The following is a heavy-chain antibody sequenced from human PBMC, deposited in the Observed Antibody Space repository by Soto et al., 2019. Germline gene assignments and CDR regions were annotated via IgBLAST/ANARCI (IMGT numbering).Heavy chain of an antibody. V-gene: IGHV3-23*01. D-gene: IGHD6-13*01. J-gene: IGHJ4*02. Sequence: EVHLLESGGGLVQPGGSLRLSCAASGFDFRSYVMSWVRQAPGKGLEWVSSISGSGTITYYAASVKGRFTISRDNSKNTVYLQMNSLRAEDTALYHCAKEVTGYSSSWCDYWGQGTLVTVSS. CDR2: ISGSGTIT. CDR1: GFDFRSYV. CDR3: AKEVTGYSSSWCDY.